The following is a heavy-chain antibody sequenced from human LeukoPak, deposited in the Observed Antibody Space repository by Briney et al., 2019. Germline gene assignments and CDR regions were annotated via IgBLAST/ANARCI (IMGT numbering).Heavy chain of an antibody. V-gene: IGHV4-39*07. Sequence: SETLSLTCTVSGGSISSSSYYWGWIRQPPGKGLEWIGSIYYSGSTYYNPSLKSRVAISVDTSKNQFSLKLSSVTAADTAVYYCARDSGLHYYDSSGLDYWGQGTLVTVSS. J-gene: IGHJ4*02. CDR2: IYYSGST. CDR3: ARDSGLHYYDSSGLDY. CDR1: GGSISSSSYY. D-gene: IGHD3-22*01.